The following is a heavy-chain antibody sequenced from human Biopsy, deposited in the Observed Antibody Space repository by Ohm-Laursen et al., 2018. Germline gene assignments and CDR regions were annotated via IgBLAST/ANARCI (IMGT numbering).Heavy chain of an antibody. Sequence: TLSLTCTVSGGSISSYYWSWIRQPPGRGLQWIGYVYYTGSTDYNPSLQSRVTISVDTSKNHFSLRLRSVTPADTAIYYCARDRGYYSDRTIPGYFDLWGRGTLVTVSS. D-gene: IGHD3-22*01. CDR1: GGSISSYY. J-gene: IGHJ2*01. CDR3: ARDRGYYSDRTIPGYFDL. V-gene: IGHV4-59*01. CDR2: VYYTGST.